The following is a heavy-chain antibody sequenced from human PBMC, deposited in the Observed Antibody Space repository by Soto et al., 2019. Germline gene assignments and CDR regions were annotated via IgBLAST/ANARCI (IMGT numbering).Heavy chain of an antibody. CDR1: GFTFTTYC. Sequence: EVQLVESGGGLVQPGGSLTLSCIASGFTFTTYCMHWVRQAPGKGLEYLSAISNDAVHTYYAESVKDRFTISRDNSKDTLYLNMGSLRPEVMAVYYCARGHLPRDYHSYGMDVWGQGTTVTVSS. CDR2: ISNDAVHT. V-gene: IGHV3-64*07. CDR3: ARGHLPRDYHSYGMDV. J-gene: IGHJ6*02.